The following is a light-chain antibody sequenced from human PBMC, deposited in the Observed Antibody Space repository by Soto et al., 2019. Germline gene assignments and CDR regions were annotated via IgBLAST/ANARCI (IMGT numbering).Light chain of an antibody. CDR2: GAS. Sequence: MVMTQSPATLSVSPGAGATLSFRRSQSLSNNLAWYQQKPGQAPRLLIYGASTRAPGIPARFSGSGSGTEFTLTISSLQYEDLAAYYCQQYDNWHPITFGQGTRLEIK. CDR1: QSLSNN. V-gene: IGKV3-15*01. CDR3: QQYDNWHPIT. J-gene: IGKJ5*01.